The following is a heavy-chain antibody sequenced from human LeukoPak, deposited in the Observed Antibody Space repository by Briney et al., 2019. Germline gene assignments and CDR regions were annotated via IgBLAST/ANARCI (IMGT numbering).Heavy chain of an antibody. Sequence: SETLSLTCAVYGGSFSGYYWSWIRQPPGKGLEWIGEINHSGSTNYNPSLKSRVTISVDTSKNQFSLKLSSVTAADTAVYYCARASGGSCYSYYNWFDPWGQGTLVTVSS. J-gene: IGHJ5*02. V-gene: IGHV4-34*01. CDR1: GGSFSGYY. D-gene: IGHD2-15*01. CDR3: ARASGGSCYSYYNWFDP. CDR2: INHSGST.